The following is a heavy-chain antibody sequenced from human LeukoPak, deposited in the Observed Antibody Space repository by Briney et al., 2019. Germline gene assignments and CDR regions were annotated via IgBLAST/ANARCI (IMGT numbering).Heavy chain of an antibody. V-gene: IGHV4-59*08. Sequence: PSETLSLTCTVSGASTSSSFWSWIRQSPGKGLEWIGYINYRGETSQNPPLESRVSMSVDTSKNQISLQLTSVTAADTAVYYCARMIVATIRIGVYFYHGMDVWGQGTTVTVSS. D-gene: IGHD5-12*01. CDR1: GASTSSSF. CDR3: ARMIVATIRIGVYFYHGMDV. J-gene: IGHJ6*02. CDR2: INYRGET.